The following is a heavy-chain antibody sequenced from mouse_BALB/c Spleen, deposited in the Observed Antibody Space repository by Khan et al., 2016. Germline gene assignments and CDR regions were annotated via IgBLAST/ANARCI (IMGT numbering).Heavy chain of an antibody. CDR1: GFTFSDYY. J-gene: IGHJ3*01. V-gene: IGHV5-4*02. D-gene: IGHD2-4*01. Sequence: EVELVESGGGLVKPGGSLKLSCAASGFTFSDYYMYWVRQTPEKRLEWVATISDGGSYTYYPDSVKGRFTISRDNAKNNLYLQMSSLKSEDIAMYYCAREGLRRWFAYWGQGTLVTVSA. CDR2: ISDGGSYT. CDR3: AREGLRRWFAY.